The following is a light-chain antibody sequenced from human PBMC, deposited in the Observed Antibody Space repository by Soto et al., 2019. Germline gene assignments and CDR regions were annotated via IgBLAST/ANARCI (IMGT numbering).Light chain of an antibody. CDR1: SSNIGTGYD. CDR2: EID. CDR3: QSYDSILSAPI. J-gene: IGLJ2*01. Sequence: QAVVTQPPSVSGAPGQRVTISCAGTSSNIGTGYDVHWYQQLPDTAPQLIIYEIDNRPSGVPDRFSGSRSGTSASLAITGLEDEYEADYYCQSYDSILSAPIFGGGTKLTVL. V-gene: IGLV1-40*01.